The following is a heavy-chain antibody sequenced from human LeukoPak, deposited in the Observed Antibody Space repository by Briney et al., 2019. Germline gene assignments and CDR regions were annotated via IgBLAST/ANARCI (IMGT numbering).Heavy chain of an antibody. J-gene: IGHJ4*02. CDR2: ISWDGGST. Sequence: GRSLRLSCAASGFTFDDYAMHWVRQAPGKGLEWVSLISWDGGSTYYADSVKGRFTISRDNSKNSLYLQMNSLRAEDTALYYCAKAFSAAAGLLIDYWGQGTLVTVSS. V-gene: IGHV3-43D*03. D-gene: IGHD6-13*01. CDR3: AKAFSAAAGLLIDY. CDR1: GFTFDDYA.